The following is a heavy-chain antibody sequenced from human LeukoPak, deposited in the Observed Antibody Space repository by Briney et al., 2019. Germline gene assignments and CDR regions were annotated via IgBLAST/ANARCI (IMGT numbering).Heavy chain of an antibody. CDR1: GGTFSSYA. J-gene: IGHJ6*02. V-gene: IGHV1-69*05. CDR2: IIPIFGTA. D-gene: IGHD6-13*01. CDR3: ARVGQQLVHYYYYGMDV. Sequence: SVKVSCKASGGTFSSYAISWVRQAPGQGLEWMGGIIPIFGTANYAQKFQGRVTITTDESTSTAYMELSSLRSEDTAVYYCARVGQQLVHYYYYGMDVWGQGTTVTVSS.